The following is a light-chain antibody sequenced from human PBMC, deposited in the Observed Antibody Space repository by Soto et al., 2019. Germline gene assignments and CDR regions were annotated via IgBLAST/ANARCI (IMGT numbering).Light chain of an antibody. CDR3: QQYDSSPRT. CDR1: QSLPSSY. J-gene: IGKJ1*01. Sequence: EIVLTQSPGTLSLSPGERATLSCRASQSLPSSYLAWYQQKPGQAPRLIIFAASTRATGIPDRFSGSGSGTDFILTISRLEPEDFAVYYCQQYDSSPRTFGQGTKVDIK. CDR2: AAS. V-gene: IGKV3-20*01.